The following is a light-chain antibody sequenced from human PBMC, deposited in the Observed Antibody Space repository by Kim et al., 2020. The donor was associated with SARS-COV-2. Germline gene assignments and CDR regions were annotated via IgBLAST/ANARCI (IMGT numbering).Light chain of an antibody. CDR2: SND. V-gene: IGLV1-44*01. CDR3: ASWDESLSGVV. J-gene: IGLJ3*02. Sequence: GQRVTISCSGSSTNIGSNTVNWYQQLPGTAPNHLIYSNDQRPSGVADRFSASKSGTSVSLAISGRQSEDEADDYCASWDESLSGVVFGGGTQLTVL. CDR1: STNIGSNT.